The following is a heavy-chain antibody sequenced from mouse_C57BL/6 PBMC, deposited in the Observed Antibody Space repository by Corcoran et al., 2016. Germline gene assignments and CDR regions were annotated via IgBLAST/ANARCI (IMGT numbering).Heavy chain of an antibody. D-gene: IGHD2-3*01. CDR2: INPNNGGT. Sequence: EVQLQQSGPELVKPGASVKISCKASGYTFTEYYMNWVKQSHGKSLEWIGDINPNNGGTSYNQKFKGKATLTVDKSSSTAYMELRSLTSEDSAVYYCARSIYDGYYNFDYWGQGTTLTVSS. V-gene: IGHV1-26*01. CDR3: ARSIYDGYYNFDY. CDR1: GYTFTEYY. J-gene: IGHJ2*01.